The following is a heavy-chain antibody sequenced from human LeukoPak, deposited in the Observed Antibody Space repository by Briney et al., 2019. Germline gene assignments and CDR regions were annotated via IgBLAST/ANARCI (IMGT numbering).Heavy chain of an antibody. CDR2: ISAYNGNT. CDR3: AREGGVDTMIVVATSEFDI. CDR1: GYTFTSFS. Sequence: ASVKVSCKASGYTFTSFSISWVRQAPGQGLEWMGWISAYNGNTKSAQKFQGRVTMTTDTSTNTAYMELSSLRSEDTAVYYCAREGGVDTMIVVATSEFDIWGQGTMVTVSS. J-gene: IGHJ3*02. D-gene: IGHD3-22*01. V-gene: IGHV1-18*01.